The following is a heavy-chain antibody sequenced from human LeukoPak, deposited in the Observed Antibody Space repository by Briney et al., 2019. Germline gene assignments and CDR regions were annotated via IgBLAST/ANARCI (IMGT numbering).Heavy chain of an antibody. CDR1: GFTFSVYY. Sequence: GGSLRLSCAASGFTFSVYYMSWIRQAPGKGLEWVSYISSSGSTRYYADSVKGRFTISRDNAKNSLYLQMNSLRAEDAAVYYCARGYRGVDYWGQGTLVTVSS. CDR3: ARGYRGVDY. V-gene: IGHV3-11*01. CDR2: ISSSGSTR. D-gene: IGHD1-14*01. J-gene: IGHJ4*02.